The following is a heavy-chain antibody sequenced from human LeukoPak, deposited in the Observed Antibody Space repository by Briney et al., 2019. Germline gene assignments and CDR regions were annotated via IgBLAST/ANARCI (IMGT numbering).Heavy chain of an antibody. CDR2: INSDGSST. D-gene: IGHD3-22*01. CDR3: ARALSPRFYYYDSSGLFDY. J-gene: IGHJ4*02. V-gene: IGHV3-74*01. CDR1: GFTFSSYW. Sequence: GGSLRLSCAAPGFTFSSYWMNRVRQAPGKGLVWVSRINSDGSSTSYADSVKGRFTISRDNAKNTLYLQMNSLRAEDTAVYYCARALSPRFYYYDSSGLFDYWGQGTLVTVSS.